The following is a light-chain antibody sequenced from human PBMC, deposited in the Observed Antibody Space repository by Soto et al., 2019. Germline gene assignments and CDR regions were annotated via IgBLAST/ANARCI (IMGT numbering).Light chain of an antibody. Sequence: DFQMTHSPSSLSSSFVKRVTITCRASQNIRSYLSWYQQKPGKAPKLLIFETSTLQSGVPSRFTGAGSGTDFTLTISSLQPEDFATYYCQESFYAPPTFGQGTKV. CDR3: QESFYAPPT. CDR1: QNIRSY. V-gene: IGKV1-39*01. CDR2: ETS. J-gene: IGKJ1*01.